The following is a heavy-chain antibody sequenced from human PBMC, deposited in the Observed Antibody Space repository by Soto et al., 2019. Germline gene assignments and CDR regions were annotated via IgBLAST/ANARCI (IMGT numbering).Heavy chain of an antibody. J-gene: IGHJ3*02. CDR3: ARPMGISAFEAFDI. Sequence: GGSLRLSCAASGFTFSSYWMSWVRQAPGKGLEWVANIKQDGSEKYYVDSVKGRFTISRDNAKNSLYLQMNSLRAEDMAVYYGARPMGISAFEAFDIWGPGTMVTVSS. D-gene: IGHD7-27*01. V-gene: IGHV3-7*03. CDR2: IKQDGSEK. CDR1: GFTFSSYW.